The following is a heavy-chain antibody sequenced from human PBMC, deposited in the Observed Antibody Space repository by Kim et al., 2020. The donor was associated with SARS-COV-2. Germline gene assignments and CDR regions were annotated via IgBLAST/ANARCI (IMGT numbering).Heavy chain of an antibody. CDR2: T. V-gene: IGHV4-59*09. Sequence: TNYNPYLKSRVTISVDTSKNQFSLKLSSVTAADTAVYYCARGGRTGTTVYWGQGTLVTVSS. J-gene: IGHJ4*02. CDR3: ARGGRTGTTVY. D-gene: IGHD1-7*01.